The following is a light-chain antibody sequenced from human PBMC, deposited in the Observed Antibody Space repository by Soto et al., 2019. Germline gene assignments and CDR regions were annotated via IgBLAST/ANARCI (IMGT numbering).Light chain of an antibody. V-gene: IGKV3-11*01. Sequence: EIVLTQSPATLSLSPGERATLSCRASQSVSSYLAWYQQKPGQAPRLLIYDASNRAPGIPARFSGSGSGTDFTRSISSREPEDFAVYYCQQRSNWSPYTFGQGTKLEIK. CDR1: QSVSSY. CDR2: DAS. J-gene: IGKJ2*01. CDR3: QQRSNWSPYT.